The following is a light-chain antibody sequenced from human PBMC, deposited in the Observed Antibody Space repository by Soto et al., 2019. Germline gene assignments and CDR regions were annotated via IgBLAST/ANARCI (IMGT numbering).Light chain of an antibody. J-gene: IGLJ1*01. CDR3: CSYVSSKTYV. V-gene: IGLV2-14*01. CDR2: EVS. Sequence: QSALTQPASVSGSPGQSITISCTGTGSDVGGYNYVSWYQQHPGKAPKLMIYEVSNRPSGVSNRFSGSKSDNTASLTISGLQAEDEADYYCCSYVSSKTYVFGTGTKVTVL. CDR1: GSDVGGYNY.